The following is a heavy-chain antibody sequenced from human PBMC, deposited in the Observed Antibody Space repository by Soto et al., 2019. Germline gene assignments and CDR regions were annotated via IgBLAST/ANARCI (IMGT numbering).Heavy chain of an antibody. CDR2: INAGNGNT. V-gene: IGHV1-8*01. CDR3: ASFGYYYDSSGNAFDI. D-gene: IGHD3-22*01. Sequence: ASVKVSCKASGYTFTTYAIHWVRQAPGQRLEWMGWINAGNGNTGYAQKFQGRVTMTRNTSISTAYMELSSLRSEDTAVYYCASFGYYYDSSGNAFDIWGQGTMVTVSS. CDR1: GYTFTTYA. J-gene: IGHJ3*02.